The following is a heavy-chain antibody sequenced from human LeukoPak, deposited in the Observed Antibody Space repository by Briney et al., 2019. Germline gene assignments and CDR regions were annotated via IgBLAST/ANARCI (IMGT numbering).Heavy chain of an antibody. V-gene: IGHV1-69*13. CDR2: IIPIFGTA. CDR1: GYTFTTYA. CDR3: ARGSSGWYLVGNWFDP. Sequence: GASVKVSCKASGYTFTTYAITWVRQAPGQGLEWMGGIIPIFGTANYAQKFQGRVTITADESTSTAYMELSSLRSEDTAVYYCARGSSGWYLVGNWFDPWGQGTLVTVSS. J-gene: IGHJ5*02. D-gene: IGHD6-19*01.